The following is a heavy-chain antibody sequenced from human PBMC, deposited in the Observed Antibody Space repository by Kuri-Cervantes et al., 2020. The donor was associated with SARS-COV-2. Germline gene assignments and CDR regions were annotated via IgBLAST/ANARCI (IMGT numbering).Heavy chain of an antibody. J-gene: IGHJ4*02. Sequence: GESLKISCAASGFTFSSYGMHWVRQAPGKGLEWVAVISYDGSNKNYADSVKGRFTISRDNSKNTLYLQMNSLRAEDTAVYYCARDWLRGGFDYWGQGTLVTVSS. V-gene: IGHV3-30*03. CDR2: ISYDGSNK. CDR3: ARDWLRGGFDY. CDR1: GFTFSSYG. D-gene: IGHD3-9*01.